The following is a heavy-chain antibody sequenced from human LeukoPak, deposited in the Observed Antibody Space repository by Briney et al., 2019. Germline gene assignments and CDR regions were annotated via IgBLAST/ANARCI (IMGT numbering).Heavy chain of an antibody. D-gene: IGHD3-3*01. CDR3: ARGRSWSGYSHYYYYYMDV. CDR2: MKPNSGNT. CDR1: GYTFTSYD. Sequence: GASVKVSCKASGYTFTSYDINWGRQANGQGLEWMGWMKPNSGNTGYAQKFQGRVTMTRNTSISTAYMELSSLRSEDTAVYYCARGRSWSGYSHYYYYYMDVWGKGTTVTVSS. V-gene: IGHV1-8*01. J-gene: IGHJ6*03.